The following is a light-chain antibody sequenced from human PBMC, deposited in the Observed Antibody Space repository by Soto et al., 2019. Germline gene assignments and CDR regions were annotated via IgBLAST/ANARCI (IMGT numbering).Light chain of an antibody. CDR3: GSYTGSIYV. CDR1: SSDVGGYKF. Sequence: QSALTQPASVSGSPGQSITISCTGTSSDVGGYKFVSWYQPHPGKAPKLIIYEVSNRPSGFSSRFSGSKSGNTASLTISGLQAEDEADYYCGSYTGSIYVFGTGTKVTVL. V-gene: IGLV2-14*01. CDR2: EVS. J-gene: IGLJ1*01.